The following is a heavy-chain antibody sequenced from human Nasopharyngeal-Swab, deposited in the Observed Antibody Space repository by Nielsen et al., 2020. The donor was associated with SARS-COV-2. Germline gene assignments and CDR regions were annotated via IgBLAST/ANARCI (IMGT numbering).Heavy chain of an antibody. CDR1: GFTFSSYS. Sequence: GESLKISCAASGFTFSSYSMNWVRQAPGKGLEWVSSISSSSSYIYYADSVKGRFTISRDNAKNSLYLQMNSLRAEDTAVYYCARVSDYDYVWGSFFVDYYYMDVWGKGTTVTVSS. J-gene: IGHJ6*03. CDR2: ISSSSSYI. CDR3: ARVSDYDYVWGSFFVDYYYMDV. V-gene: IGHV3-21*01. D-gene: IGHD3-16*01.